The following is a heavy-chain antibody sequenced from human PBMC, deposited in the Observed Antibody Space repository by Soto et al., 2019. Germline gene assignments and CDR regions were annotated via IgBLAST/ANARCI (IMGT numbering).Heavy chain of an antibody. CDR1: GFTFSSYA. Sequence: QVQLVESGGGVVQPGRSLRLSCAASGFTFSSYAMHWVRQAPGKGLEWVAVISYDGSNKYYADSVKGRFTISRDNSKNXXYLQMNSLRAEDTAVYYCARDGVVVVAATKDAFDIWGQGTMVTVSS. CDR3: ARDGVVVVAATKDAFDI. V-gene: IGHV3-30-3*01. CDR2: ISYDGSNK. J-gene: IGHJ3*02. D-gene: IGHD2-15*01.